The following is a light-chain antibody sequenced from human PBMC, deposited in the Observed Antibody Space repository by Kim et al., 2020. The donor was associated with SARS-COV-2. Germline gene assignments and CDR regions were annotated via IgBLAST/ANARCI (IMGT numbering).Light chain of an antibody. V-gene: IGKV1-39*01. CDR1: QSISSY. Sequence: DIQMTQSPSSLSTSVGDRVTITCRASQSISSYLNWYQQKPGEAPKVLIYSASSLQSGVPSRFRGSGSGTEFTLTISSLQPEDSATYFCQQTYTYPLIFAGGTKVDIK. CDR3: QQTYTYPLI. J-gene: IGKJ4*01. CDR2: SAS.